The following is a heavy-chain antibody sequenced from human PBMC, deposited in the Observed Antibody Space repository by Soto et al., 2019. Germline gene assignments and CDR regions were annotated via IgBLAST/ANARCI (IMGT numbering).Heavy chain of an antibody. V-gene: IGHV3-66*01. CDR3: ARDIGSAPDY. D-gene: IGHD6-19*01. Sequence: PGGSLRLSRAASGFSVSSNYMSWVRQAPGKGLEWVSVIYSGGSTYYADSVKGRFTISRDNSKNTLYLQMNSLRAEDTAVYYCARDIGSAPDYWGQGTLVTVSS. J-gene: IGHJ4*02. CDR1: GFSVSSNY. CDR2: IYSGGST.